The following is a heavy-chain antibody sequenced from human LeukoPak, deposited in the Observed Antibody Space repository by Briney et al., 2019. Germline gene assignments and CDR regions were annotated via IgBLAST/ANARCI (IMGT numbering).Heavy chain of an antibody. Sequence: GASVKVSCKASGYTFTGYYMHWVRQAPGQGLEWMGWINPNSGGTNYAQKFQGRVTMTRDTSTSTAYMELSRLRSDDTAVYYCARETPLGSFGGQLGYYYYMDVWGKGTTVTVSS. V-gene: IGHV1-2*02. CDR2: INPNSGGT. D-gene: IGHD3-16*01. CDR1: GYTFTGYY. CDR3: ARETPLGSFGGQLGYYYYMDV. J-gene: IGHJ6*03.